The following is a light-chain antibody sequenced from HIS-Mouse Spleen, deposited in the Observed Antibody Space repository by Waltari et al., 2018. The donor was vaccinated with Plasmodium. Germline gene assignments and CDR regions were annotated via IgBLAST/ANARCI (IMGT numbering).Light chain of an antibody. Sequence: SYELTQPPSVSVSPGQTARNTCPGAALPKQYAYWYQQKPGQAPVLVIYKDRERPSGIPERFSGSSSGTTVTLTISGVQAEDEADYYCQSADSSGTPNWVFGGGTKLTVL. CDR1: ALPKQY. CDR3: QSADSSGTPNWV. J-gene: IGLJ3*02. V-gene: IGLV3-25*03. CDR2: KDR.